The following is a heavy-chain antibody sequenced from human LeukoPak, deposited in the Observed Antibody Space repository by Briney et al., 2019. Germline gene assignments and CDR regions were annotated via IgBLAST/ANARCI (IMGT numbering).Heavy chain of an antibody. CDR3: AKAKWLVAYFDY. CDR2: ISGSGGST. J-gene: IGHJ4*02. D-gene: IGHD6-19*01. Sequence: GGSLRLSCAASGFTFSNYAMSWVRQAPGKGLEWVSAISGSGGSTYYADSVKGRFTISRDNSKNTLYLQKNSLRAEDTAVYYCAKAKWLVAYFDYWGQGTLVTVSS. V-gene: IGHV3-23*01. CDR1: GFTFSNYA.